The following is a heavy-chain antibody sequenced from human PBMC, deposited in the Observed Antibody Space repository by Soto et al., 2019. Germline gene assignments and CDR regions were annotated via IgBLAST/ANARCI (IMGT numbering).Heavy chain of an antibody. Sequence: EVQLVESGGGLVQPGGSLRLSCAASGFTFSPFWMHWVRQVPGKGPVWVSRINSDGNSTSYADSVKGRFTISRDNAKNTLYLQTNRLRAEDTAVYYCSGGSHHFDYWGQGTLVTVSS. V-gene: IGHV3-74*01. CDR3: SGGSHHFDY. CDR1: GFTFSPFW. J-gene: IGHJ4*02. CDR2: INSDGNST.